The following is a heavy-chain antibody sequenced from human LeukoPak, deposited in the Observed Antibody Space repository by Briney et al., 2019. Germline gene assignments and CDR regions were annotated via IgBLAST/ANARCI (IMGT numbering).Heavy chain of an antibody. J-gene: IGHJ4*02. CDR1: GYTFTASY. V-gene: IGHV1-2*02. CDR2: IKPNSGGT. CDR3: ARGKVSGDDFDY. Sequence: ASVEVSCKASGYTFTASYMHWVRQAPGHGLEWMGWIKPNSGGTNYAQKFQGRVTMTRDTSIGTAYMELSSLRSDDTAVYYCARGKVSGDDFDYWGQGTLVTVSS. D-gene: IGHD7-27*01.